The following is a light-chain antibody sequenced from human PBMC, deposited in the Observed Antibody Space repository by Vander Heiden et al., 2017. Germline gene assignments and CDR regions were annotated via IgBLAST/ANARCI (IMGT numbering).Light chain of an antibody. V-gene: IGKV1-39*01. CDR2: AAS. CDR1: QSISSY. J-gene: IGKJ5*01. Sequence: DIQMTQSPSSLSASVGDRVTITCRASQSISSYLNWYQQKPGKAPKHLIYAASSLQSGVPSRFSGSGSGTDFTLTISSLQHEDFATYYCQQSYSTLLITFGQGTRLEIK. CDR3: QQSYSTLLIT.